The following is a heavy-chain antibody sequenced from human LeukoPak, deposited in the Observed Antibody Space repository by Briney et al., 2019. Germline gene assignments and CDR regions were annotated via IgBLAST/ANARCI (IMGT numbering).Heavy chain of an antibody. D-gene: IGHD6-13*01. CDR1: GYTLTSYD. V-gene: IGHV1-8*01. CDR2: MKPISGNT. CDR3: ARGYSSSWSIRQNRRVCDY. J-gene: IGHJ4*02. Sequence: ASVKVSCKASGYTLTSYDINWVRQATGQGLEWMGWMKPISGNTGYAQKFQGRVTMTRNTSISTAYMELSSLRSEDTAVYYCARGYSSSWSIRQNRRVCDYWGQGTLVTVSS.